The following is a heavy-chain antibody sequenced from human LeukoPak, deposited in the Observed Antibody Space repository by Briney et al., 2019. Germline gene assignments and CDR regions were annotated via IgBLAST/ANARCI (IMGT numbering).Heavy chain of an antibody. CDR2: IYTSGST. V-gene: IGHV4-4*07. J-gene: IGHJ5*02. CDR1: GGSISSYY. Sequence: SETLSLTCTVSGGSISSYYWSWIRQPAGKGLEWIGRIYTSGSTNYNPSLKSRVTMSVDTSKDQFSLKLSSVTAADTAVYYCARDYQPGGPYNWFDPWGQGTLVTVSS. D-gene: IGHD2-2*01. CDR3: ARDYQPGGPYNWFDP.